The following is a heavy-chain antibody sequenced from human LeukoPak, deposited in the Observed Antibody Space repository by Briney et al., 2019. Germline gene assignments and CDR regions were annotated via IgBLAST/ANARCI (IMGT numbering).Heavy chain of an antibody. J-gene: IGHJ4*02. Sequence: PGGSLRLSCAASGFTFSSHEMNWVRQAPGKGLEWVSYIGSSGRTIYYADSVKGRFTISRDNAKSSLYLQMNSLRVEDTAIYYCAKLDGMGGLDYWGQGTLVTVSS. CDR1: GFTFSSHE. D-gene: IGHD1-26*01. CDR2: IGSSGRTI. V-gene: IGHV3-48*03. CDR3: AKLDGMGGLDY.